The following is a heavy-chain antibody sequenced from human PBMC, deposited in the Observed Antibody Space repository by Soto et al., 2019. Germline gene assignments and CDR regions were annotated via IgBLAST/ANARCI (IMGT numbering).Heavy chain of an antibody. CDR2: ISAYNGNT. D-gene: IGHD2-15*01. CDR1: GYTFTSYG. CDR3: ARDETFDLGYCSGGSCSKKIYGMDV. J-gene: IGHJ6*02. Sequence: QVQLVQSGAEVKKPGASVKVSCKASGYTFTSYGISWVRQAPGQGLEWMGWISAYNGNTNYAQKLQGRVTMTTDTSTSTAYMELRSLRSDDTAVYYCARDETFDLGYCSGGSCSKKIYGMDVWGQGTTVTVSS. V-gene: IGHV1-18*01.